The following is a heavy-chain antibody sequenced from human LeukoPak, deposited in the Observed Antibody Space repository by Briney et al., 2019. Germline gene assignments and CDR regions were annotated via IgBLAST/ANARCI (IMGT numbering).Heavy chain of an antibody. CDR1: GFTFSSYA. Sequence: GGSPRLSCSASGFTFSSYAMHWVRQAPGKGLEYVSAISSNGGSTYYADSVKGRFTISRDNSKNTLYLQMSSLRVEDTAVYYCVKDYTHHYDSSGYLIDYWGQGTLVTVSS. CDR3: VKDYTHHYDSSGYLIDY. D-gene: IGHD3-22*01. V-gene: IGHV3-64D*06. CDR2: ISSNGGST. J-gene: IGHJ4*02.